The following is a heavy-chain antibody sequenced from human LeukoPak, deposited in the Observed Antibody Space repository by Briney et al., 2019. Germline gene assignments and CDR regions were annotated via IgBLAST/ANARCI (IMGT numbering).Heavy chain of an antibody. CDR1: AYTFTRTH. V-gene: IGHV1-46*01. CDR3: ARWGGARQGGLYDFWSGPDDY. CDR2: INTSSGST. D-gene: IGHD3-3*01. Sequence: GASGTVSCKASAYTFTRTHMHWVRQAPGQGLEWMGVINTSSGSTSYAQKVQGRVTMTRDTSNSTVYMELSILSSEDEAVYDCARWGGARQGGLYDFWSGPDDYWGQGTLVNGSS. J-gene: IGHJ4*02.